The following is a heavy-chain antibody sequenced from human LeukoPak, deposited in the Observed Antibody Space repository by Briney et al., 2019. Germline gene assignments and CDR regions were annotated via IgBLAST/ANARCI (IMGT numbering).Heavy chain of an antibody. J-gene: IGHJ4*02. Sequence: GGSLRLSCTASGFNFSNYWMHWVRQAPGRGLVWVSRLNTGGNSTIYADSVKGRFIISRDNAKSTLYLQMNSLRADDTGVYYCTREGAYDSGTYGAGDYWGQGTLVTVSS. CDR1: GFNFSNYW. CDR3: TREGAYDSGTYGAGDY. V-gene: IGHV3-74*01. CDR2: LNTGGNST. D-gene: IGHD3-10*01.